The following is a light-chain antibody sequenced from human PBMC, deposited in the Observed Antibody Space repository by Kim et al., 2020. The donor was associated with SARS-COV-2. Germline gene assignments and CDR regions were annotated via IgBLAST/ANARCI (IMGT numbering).Light chain of an antibody. Sequence: SYELTQSPSVSVSPGQTASITCSGDKLGDKYACWYQQKPGQSPVLVIYQDSKRPSGIPERFSGSNSGNTATLTISGTQAMDEADYCCQAWDSSTAVFGTGTKVTVL. CDR1: KLGDKY. CDR3: QAWDSSTAV. CDR2: QDS. V-gene: IGLV3-1*01. J-gene: IGLJ1*01.